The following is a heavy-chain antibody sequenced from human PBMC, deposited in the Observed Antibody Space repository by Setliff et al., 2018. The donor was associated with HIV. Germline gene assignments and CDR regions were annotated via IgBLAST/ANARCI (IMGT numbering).Heavy chain of an antibody. J-gene: IGHJ6*04. CDR3: TRPPLQPEGSGYFYLMDV. CDR2: IFPLDSES. Sequence: GESLKISCKGPEYFFRTSWIGCVRPLPGKGLEWVAVIFPLDSESRYNPSLEGHVTISVDKSINTAYLQWTSLRASDTAIYYGTRPPLQPEGSGYFYLMDVWGTGTTVTVSS. CDR1: EYFFRTSW. D-gene: IGHD3-9*01. V-gene: IGHV5-51*01.